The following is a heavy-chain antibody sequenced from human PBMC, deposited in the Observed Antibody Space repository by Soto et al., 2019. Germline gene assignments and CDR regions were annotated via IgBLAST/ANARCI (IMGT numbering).Heavy chain of an antibody. D-gene: IGHD2-15*01. V-gene: IGHV4-34*01. Sequence: PSXTLSLTCAVYGGSFSGYYCSWIIQPPGKGLEWIGEINHSGSTNYNPSLKSRVTISVDTSKNQFSLKLSSVTAADTAVYYCARLSRGNSGYNWFDPWGQGTLVTVSS. CDR1: GGSFSGYY. J-gene: IGHJ5*02. CDR3: ARLSRGNSGYNWFDP. CDR2: INHSGST.